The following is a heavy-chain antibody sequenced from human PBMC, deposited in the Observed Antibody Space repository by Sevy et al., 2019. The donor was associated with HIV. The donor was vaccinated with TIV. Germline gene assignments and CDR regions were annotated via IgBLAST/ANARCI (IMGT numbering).Heavy chain of an antibody. D-gene: IGHD2-2*01. V-gene: IGHV5-51*01. J-gene: IGHJ5*02. CDR1: GYSFTSYW. CDR3: ARGLYCSSTSCYGRWFDP. CDR2: IYPGDSDT. Sequence: GESLKISCKGSGYSFTSYWIGWVRQMPGKGLEWMGIIYPGDSDTRYSPSFQGQVTISADKSISTAYLQWSSLKASDTAMYYCARGLYCSSTSCYGRWFDPWGQGTLVTVSS.